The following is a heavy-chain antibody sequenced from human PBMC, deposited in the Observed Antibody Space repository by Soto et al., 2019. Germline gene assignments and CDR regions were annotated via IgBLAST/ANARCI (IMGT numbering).Heavy chain of an antibody. J-gene: IGHJ6*02. CDR2: LKPDNGGT. CDR1: GYTFTGHY. CDR3: ARDLCPLGSGSPCPTFGMDL. V-gene: IGHV1-2*02. D-gene: IGHD3-10*01. Sequence: QVQLVQSGAEVKPPGASVKVSCKASGYTFTGHYMHWVRQVSGRRLEFLGWLKPDNGGTYYAPKFQGRVTFTRDTSKTPAYMEMSGLQSDDTAVYFCARDLCPLGSGSPCPTFGMDLWGQGTTVAVSS.